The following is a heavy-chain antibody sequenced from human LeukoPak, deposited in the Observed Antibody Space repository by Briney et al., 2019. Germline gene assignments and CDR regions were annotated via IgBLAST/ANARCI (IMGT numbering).Heavy chain of an antibody. CDR1: GGSFSGYY. J-gene: IGHJ4*02. CDR2: INHSGST. V-gene: IGHV4-34*01. CDR3: SVGHFDY. Sequence: SETLSLTCAVYGGSFSGYYWSWIRQPPGKGLEWIGEINHSGSTNYNPSLKSRVTISADTSKNQFSLKLSSVTAADTAVYYCSVGHFDYWGQGTLVTVSS. D-gene: IGHD1-26*01.